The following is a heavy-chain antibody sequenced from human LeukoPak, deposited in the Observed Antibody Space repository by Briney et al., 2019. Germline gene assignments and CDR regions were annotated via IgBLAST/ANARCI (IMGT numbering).Heavy chain of an antibody. CDR2: IYYSRST. D-gene: IGHD4-17*01. CDR1: GGSISSYY. CDR3: ARSGFYGDYTFYY. Sequence: SETLSLTCTVSGGSISSYYWSWIRQPPGKGLEWIGYIYYSRSTNYNPSLKSRVTISVDTSKNQFSLKLSSVTAADTAVYYCARSGFYGDYTFYYWGQGTLVTVSS. V-gene: IGHV4-59*01. J-gene: IGHJ4*02.